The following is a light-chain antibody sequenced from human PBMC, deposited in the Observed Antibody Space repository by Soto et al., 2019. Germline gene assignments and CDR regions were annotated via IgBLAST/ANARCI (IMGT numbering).Light chain of an antibody. J-gene: IGLJ2*01. CDR1: SSDVGGYNY. CDR2: DVS. V-gene: IGLV2-11*01. Sequence: QSALTQPRSVSGSPGQSVTISCTGTSSDVGGYNYVSWYQQQPGKAPKVIIYDVSKRPSGVPDRISGSKSGNTASLTISGLQAEDEADYHCCSYAGTDTLVFGGGTKVTVL. CDR3: CSYAGTDTLV.